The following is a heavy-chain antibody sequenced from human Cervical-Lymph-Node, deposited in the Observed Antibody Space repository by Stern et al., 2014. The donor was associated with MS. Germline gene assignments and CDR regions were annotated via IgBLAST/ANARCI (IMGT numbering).Heavy chain of an antibody. CDR2: ISWNSVSI. Sequence: PAGGLVQTGRPLRPSRAAPGFTLDDYFMHWVRQTPDKGPEWVSGISWNSVSIGYADSVKGRFTISRDNAKNSLYLQMNSLRPEDTALYYCTKGANDAFDIWGQGTKVTVSS. J-gene: IGHJ3*02. CDR3: TKGANDAFDI. D-gene: IGHD4/OR15-4a*01. CDR1: GFTLDDYF. V-gene: IGHV3-9*01.